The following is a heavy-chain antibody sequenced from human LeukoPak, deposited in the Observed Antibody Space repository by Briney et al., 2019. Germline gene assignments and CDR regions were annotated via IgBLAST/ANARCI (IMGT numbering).Heavy chain of an antibody. CDR1: GGSISSYY. D-gene: IGHD6-19*01. CDR3: ARDAVGAFDI. CDR2: IYSSGST. Sequence: SETLSLTCTVSGGSISSYYWSWIRQPAGKGLEWIGRIYSSGSTNCNPSLKSRVTISLDTSRNQFSLKLSSVTAADTAVYYCARDAVGAFDIWGQGTMVTVSS. V-gene: IGHV4-4*07. J-gene: IGHJ3*02.